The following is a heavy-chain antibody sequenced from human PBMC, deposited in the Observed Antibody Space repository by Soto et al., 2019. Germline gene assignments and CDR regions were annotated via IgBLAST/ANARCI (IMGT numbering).Heavy chain of an antibody. CDR1: CGSISRSTYY. J-gene: IGHJ5*02. CDR2: IYYSGST. V-gene: IGHV4-39*01. Sequence: SETVSLTCTVSCGSISRSTYYWGLIRQPPGKGLEWIGSIYYSGSTYYRPSLKSRVTISVDTSKNQFSLKLSSVTAADTAVYYCARQVPAAIRLGWFDPWGQGTLVTVSS. CDR3: ARQVPAAIRLGWFDP. D-gene: IGHD2-2*02.